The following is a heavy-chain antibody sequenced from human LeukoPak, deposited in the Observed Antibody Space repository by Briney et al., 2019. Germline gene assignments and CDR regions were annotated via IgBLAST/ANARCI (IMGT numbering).Heavy chain of an antibody. J-gene: IGHJ4*02. CDR3: ARDGNYYDSSGLFDY. Sequence: GGSLRLSCAASGFTFSSYEMNWVRQAPGKGLEWVSYISSSGSTIYYADSVKGRFTIPRDNAKNSLYLQMNSLRAEDTAVYYCARDGNYYDSSGLFDYWGQGTLVTVSS. V-gene: IGHV3-48*03. CDR1: GFTFSSYE. D-gene: IGHD3-22*01. CDR2: ISSSGSTI.